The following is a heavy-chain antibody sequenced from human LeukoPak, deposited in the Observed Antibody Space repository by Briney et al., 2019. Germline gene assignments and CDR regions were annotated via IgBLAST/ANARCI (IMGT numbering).Heavy chain of an antibody. CDR3: AKDLMRDRWFGES. CDR1: GFTFSYYG. J-gene: IGHJ5*02. D-gene: IGHD3-10*01. CDR2: IRYDGNDK. V-gene: IGHV3-30*02. Sequence: PGGSLRLSCAASGFTFSYYGMHWVRQAPGKGLEWVAFIRYDGNDKFYADSVKGRFTISRDNSRNTLYLQMNSLRIDDTALYYCAKDLMRDRWFGESWGQGTLVTVSA.